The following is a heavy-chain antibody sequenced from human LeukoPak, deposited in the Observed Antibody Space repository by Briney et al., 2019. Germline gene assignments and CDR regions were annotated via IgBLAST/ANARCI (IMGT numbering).Heavy chain of an antibody. Sequence: GGSLRLSCAASGFTFDDYVMHWVRQAPGKGPEWVSLISGDGDTTYYADSVKGRFTTSRDNSKNSLYLQMNSLKTEDTALYYCAKDRDCSITSCYSDWFDPWGQGTLVTVSS. CDR3: AKDRDCSITSCYSDWFDP. D-gene: IGHD2-2*01. V-gene: IGHV3-43*02. CDR2: ISGDGDTT. J-gene: IGHJ5*02. CDR1: GFTFDDYV.